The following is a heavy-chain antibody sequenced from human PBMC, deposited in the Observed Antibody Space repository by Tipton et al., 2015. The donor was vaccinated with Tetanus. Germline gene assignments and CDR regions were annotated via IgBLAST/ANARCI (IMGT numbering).Heavy chain of an antibody. D-gene: IGHD5-18*01. CDR2: INSDGSST. CDR3: ARLSANSYGYPQFDY. CDR1: GFTFSSYW. V-gene: IGHV3-74*01. Sequence: SLRLSCAASGFTFSSYWMHWVRQAPGKGLVWVSRINSDGSSTSYAGFVKGRFTISRDNAKNTLSLQMNSLRAEDTAVYYCARLSANSYGYPQFDYWGQGTLVTVSS. J-gene: IGHJ4*02.